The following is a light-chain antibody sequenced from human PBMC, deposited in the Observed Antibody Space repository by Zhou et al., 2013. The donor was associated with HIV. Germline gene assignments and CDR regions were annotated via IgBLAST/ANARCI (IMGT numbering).Light chain of an antibody. J-gene: IGKJ4*01. CDR3: QLYGSSLT. CDR2: DAS. CDR1: QSVSSY. V-gene: IGKV3-11*01. Sequence: EIVLTQSPATLSLSPGERATLSCRASQSVSSYLAWYQQKPGQAPRLLIYDASNRATGIPARFSGSGSGTDFTLTISRLEPEDFAVYFCQLYGSSLTFGGGTKVEIK.